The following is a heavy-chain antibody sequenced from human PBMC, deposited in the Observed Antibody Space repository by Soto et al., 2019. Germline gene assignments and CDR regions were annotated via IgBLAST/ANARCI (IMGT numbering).Heavy chain of an antibody. V-gene: IGHV3-66*01. CDR1: GFDASVNY. CDR2: INSGGST. CDR3: VRENYYYGMDV. J-gene: IGHJ6*02. Sequence: EVQLVESGGTLVQPGGSLRHSCAASGFDASVNYMTWVRQAPGKGLEWVSAINSGGSTFYADSVKGRFTISRDNSKNTLYLQMNSLRVEDTAMYYCVRENYYYGMDVWGQGTAVTVSS.